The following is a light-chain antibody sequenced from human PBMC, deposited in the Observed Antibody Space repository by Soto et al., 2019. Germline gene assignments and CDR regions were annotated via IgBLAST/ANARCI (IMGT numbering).Light chain of an antibody. Sequence: QAVVTQPPSVSGAPGQRVTISCTGSSSNIGAGYVVHWYQQLPGAAPKLLIFSDNNRPSGVPDRFSGSKSGTSASLAISGLQTEDEADYYCQSYDSSLSGFYVFGTGTKLTVL. CDR3: QSYDSSLSGFYV. V-gene: IGLV1-40*01. CDR1: SSNIGAGYV. J-gene: IGLJ1*01. CDR2: SDN.